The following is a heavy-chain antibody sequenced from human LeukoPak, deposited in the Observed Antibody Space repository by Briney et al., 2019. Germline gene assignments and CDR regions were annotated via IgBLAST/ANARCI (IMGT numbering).Heavy chain of an antibody. J-gene: IGHJ6*04. V-gene: IGHV1-18*04. Sequence: GASVKVSCTASGYTFTSYGISWVRQAPGQGLEWMAWISAYNGKTNYAQNLQGRVTMTTDTSTNTAYMELRSLRSEDTAVYYCARALDYGDYAYYYYGMDVWGKGTTVTVSS. CDR1: GYTFTSYG. CDR2: ISAYNGKT. D-gene: IGHD4-17*01. CDR3: ARALDYGDYAYYYYGMDV.